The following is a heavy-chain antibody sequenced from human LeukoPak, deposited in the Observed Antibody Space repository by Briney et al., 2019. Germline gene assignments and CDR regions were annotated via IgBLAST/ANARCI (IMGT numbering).Heavy chain of an antibody. J-gene: IGHJ3*02. Sequence: PSETLSLTCAVYGGSFSGYYWSWIRQPPGKGLEWIGEINHSGSTNYNPSLKSRVTISVDTSKNQFSLKLSSVTAADTAVYYCARKRWLQFRDGFDIWGQGTMVTVSS. CDR3: ARKRWLQFRDGFDI. D-gene: IGHD5-24*01. CDR2: INHSGST. V-gene: IGHV4-34*01. CDR1: GGSFSGYY.